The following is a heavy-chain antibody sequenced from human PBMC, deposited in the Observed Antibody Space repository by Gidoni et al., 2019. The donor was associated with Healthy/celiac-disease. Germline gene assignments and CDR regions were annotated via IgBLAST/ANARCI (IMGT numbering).Heavy chain of an antibody. J-gene: IGHJ6*02. D-gene: IGHD3-3*01. CDR2: ISAYNGNT. CDR3: ARAHYDFWSGYYNPYGMDV. V-gene: IGHV1-18*01. Sequence: QVQLVQSGAEVMKPGASVKVSCKPSGYTFTSYVISWVRQAPGQGLEWMGWISAYNGNTNYAQKLQGRVTMTTDTSTSTAYMELRSLRSDDTAVYYCARAHYDFWSGYYNPYGMDVWGQGTTVTVSS. CDR1: GYTFTSYV.